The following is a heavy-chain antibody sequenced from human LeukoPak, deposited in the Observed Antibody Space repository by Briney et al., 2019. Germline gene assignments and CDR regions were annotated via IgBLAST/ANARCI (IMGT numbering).Heavy chain of an antibody. Sequence: GASVKVSCKASGYTFTSYYMHWVRQAPGQGLEWMGIINPSGGSTSYAQKFQGRVTMTRDMSTSTVYMELSSLRSEDTAVYYCARGAYSGSYFYAFDIWGQGTMVTVSS. D-gene: IGHD1-26*01. V-gene: IGHV1-46*01. CDR2: INPSGGST. CDR1: GYTFTSYY. J-gene: IGHJ3*02. CDR3: ARGAYSGSYFYAFDI.